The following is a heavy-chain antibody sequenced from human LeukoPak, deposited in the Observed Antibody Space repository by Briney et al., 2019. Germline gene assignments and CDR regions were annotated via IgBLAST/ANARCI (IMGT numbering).Heavy chain of an antibody. J-gene: IGHJ4*02. CDR2: IDWDDDK. D-gene: IGHD3-22*01. CDR3: ARENEPYDTSGYYFDY. V-gene: IGHV2-70*11. Sequence: SWIRQPPGKALEWLARIDWDDDKYYSTSLKTRLIISKDTSKNQVVLTMTNMDPVDTATYYCARENEPYDTSGYYFDYWGQGTLVTVSS.